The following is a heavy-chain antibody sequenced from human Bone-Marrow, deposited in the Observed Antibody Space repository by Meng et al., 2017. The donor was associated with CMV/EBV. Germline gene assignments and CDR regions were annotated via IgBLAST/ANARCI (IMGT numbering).Heavy chain of an antibody. CDR3: AKDIAGGPAA. D-gene: IGHD6-13*01. V-gene: IGHV3-30-3*01. CDR1: GFTFSSYA. Sequence: GQSLKISCAASGFTFSSYAMHWVRQAPGKGLEWVAVISYDGSNKYYADSVKGRFTISRDNSKNSLYLQMNSLRTEDTALYYCAKDIAGGPAAWGQGTTVTVSS. CDR2: ISYDGSNK. J-gene: IGHJ6*02.